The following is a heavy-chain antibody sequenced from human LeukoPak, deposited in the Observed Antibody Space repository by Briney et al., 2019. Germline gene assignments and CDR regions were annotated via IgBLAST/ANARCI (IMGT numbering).Heavy chain of an antibody. D-gene: IGHD3-16*01. V-gene: IGHV4-34*01. J-gene: IGHJ4*02. CDR1: GGSISSYY. CDR3: ARGTTYDYASD. Sequence: SETLSLTCTVSGGSISSYYWSWIRQPPGKGLEWIGEINHGGSTNYNPSLKSRITISVDTSKNQFSLKLSSVTAADTAVYYCARGTTYDYASDWGQGTLVTVSS. CDR2: INHGGST.